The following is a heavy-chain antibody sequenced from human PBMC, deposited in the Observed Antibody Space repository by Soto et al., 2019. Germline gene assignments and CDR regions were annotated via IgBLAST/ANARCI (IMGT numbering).Heavy chain of an antibody. CDR1: GDSVSSNSAA. Sequence: SQTLSLTCAISGDSVSSNSAAWNWIRQSPSRGLEWLGRTYYRSKWYNDYAVSVKSRITINPDTSKNQFSLQLNSVTPEDTAVYYCARGNQSGWYPLNWFDPRGQGTLVTGFS. CDR2: TYYRSKWYN. CDR3: ARGNQSGWYPLNWFDP. J-gene: IGHJ5*02. V-gene: IGHV6-1*01. D-gene: IGHD6-19*01.